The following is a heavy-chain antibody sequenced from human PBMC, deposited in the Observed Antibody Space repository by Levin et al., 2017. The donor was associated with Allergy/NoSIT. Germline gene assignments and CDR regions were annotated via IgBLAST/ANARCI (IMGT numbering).Heavy chain of an antibody. CDR3: VREVPGTHFRPLDY. V-gene: IGHV3-13*01. CDR2: IDTAGNT. J-gene: IGHJ4*02. CDR1: GFIFSSYD. D-gene: IGHD6-19*01. Sequence: TGGSLRLSCAASGFIFSSYDIHWVRQATGRGLEWVSAIDTAGNTFYAGSVKGRFTISRENAKNSLFLHMNSLRAGDTAVYYCVREVPGTHFRPLDYWGQGTLVTVSS.